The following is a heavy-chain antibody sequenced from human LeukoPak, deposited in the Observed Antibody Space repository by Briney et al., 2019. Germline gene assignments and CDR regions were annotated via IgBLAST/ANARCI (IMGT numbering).Heavy chain of an antibody. Sequence: PGGSLRLSCAASGFTFSNYAMSWVRQAPGKGLEWVSAISGSGGSTYYADSVKGRFTISRDNSKNTLYLQMNSLRAEDTAVYYCAKSPSSTSPSWIGPWGQGSLVTVSS. CDR3: AKSPSSTSPSWIGP. J-gene: IGHJ5*02. CDR2: ISGSGGST. V-gene: IGHV3-23*01. D-gene: IGHD2-2*01. CDR1: GFTFSNYA.